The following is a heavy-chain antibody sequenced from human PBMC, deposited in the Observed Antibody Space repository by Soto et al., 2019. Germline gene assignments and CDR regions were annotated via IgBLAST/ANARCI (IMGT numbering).Heavy chain of an antibody. CDR3: ARSYGDYVFDY. CDR2: IYHSGST. D-gene: IGHD4-17*01. CDR1: GGSISSYY. V-gene: IGHV4-59*01. J-gene: IGHJ4*02. Sequence: QVQLQESGPGLVKPSETLSLTCTVSGGSISSYYWSWIRQPPGKGLEWIGSIYHSGSTNYRPSLKSRVTIAGDTSKNQFSLKLSSVTAADTAVYYCARSYGDYVFDYWGQGTLVTVSS.